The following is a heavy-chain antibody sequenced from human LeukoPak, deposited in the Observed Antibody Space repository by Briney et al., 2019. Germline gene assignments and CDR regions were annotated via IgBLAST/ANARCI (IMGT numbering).Heavy chain of an antibody. D-gene: IGHD5-18*01. CDR3: AKLPAPEGYDYGSIDY. Sequence: GKSLSLSCAASGFTFSTYGMHWVRQSPGKGLEWVAVISYDGSNKYYADSVKGRFTISRDNSKNTLFLQMNSLRAEDTAVYYCAKLPAPEGYDYGSIDYWGQGTLVTVSS. CDR1: GFTFSTYG. V-gene: IGHV3-30*18. CDR2: ISYDGSNK. J-gene: IGHJ4*02.